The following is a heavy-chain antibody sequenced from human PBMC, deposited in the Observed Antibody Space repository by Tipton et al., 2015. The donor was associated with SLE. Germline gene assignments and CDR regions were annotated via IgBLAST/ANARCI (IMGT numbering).Heavy chain of an antibody. CDR1: GGSFSGYY. V-gene: IGHV4-34*01. CDR2: INHSGST. J-gene: IGHJ5*02. CDR3: ARERIEEYGGKENWIDP. Sequence: LRLSCAVYGGSFSGYYWSWLRQSPGKGLEWIGEINHSGSTNYNPSLKSRVTISMDRSNNQFSLNLSSVTAADTAVYYCARERIEEYGGKENWIDPWGQGTLVTVSS. D-gene: IGHD4/OR15-4a*01.